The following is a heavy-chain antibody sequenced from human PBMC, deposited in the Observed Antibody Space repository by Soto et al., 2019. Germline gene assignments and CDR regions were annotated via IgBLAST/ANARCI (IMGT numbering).Heavy chain of an antibody. CDR3: ARHARDDYNYGGSGIFDY. V-gene: IGHV4-39*01. Sequence: QLQLQESGPGLVKPSETLSLTCSVSGGSISSRTFWWAWIRQPPGKGLEWIGDMYYNGSSYSSPSLKSRVTLSVDTSKNQLSLKLNSVTAADTAVYYCARHARDDYNYGGSGIFDYWGQGTLVTVSS. D-gene: IGHD4-4*01. CDR2: MYYNGSS. J-gene: IGHJ4*02. CDR1: GGSISSRTFW.